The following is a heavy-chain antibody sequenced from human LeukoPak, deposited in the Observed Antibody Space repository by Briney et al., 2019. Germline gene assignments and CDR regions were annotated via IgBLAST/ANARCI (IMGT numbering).Heavy chain of an antibody. J-gene: IGHJ3*02. CDR3: ARELVGAHAFDI. CDR2: IYHSGRT. CDR1: GYSISSGYY. D-gene: IGHD1-26*01. Sequence: SETLSLTCTVSGYSISSGYYWGWIRQPPGKGLEWIGSIYHSGRTFYNPSLKSRVTISVDTSKNQFSLKLTSVTAADTAVYYCARELVGAHAFDIWGQGTMVTVSS. V-gene: IGHV4-38-2*02.